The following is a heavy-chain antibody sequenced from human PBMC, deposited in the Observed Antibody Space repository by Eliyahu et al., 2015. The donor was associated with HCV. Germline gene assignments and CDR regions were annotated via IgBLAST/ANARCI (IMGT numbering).Heavy chain of an antibody. CDR2: INPSGGST. CDR3: ARARVDYDSSGYAWGY. Sequence: QVQLVQSGAEVKKPGASVKVSCKASGYTFXSYYMHWVRQAPGQGLEWMGIINPSGGSTSYAQKFQGRVTMTRDTSTSTVYMELSSLRSEDTAVYYCARARVDYDSSGYAWGYWGQGTLVTVSS. CDR1: GYTFXSYY. J-gene: IGHJ4*02. V-gene: IGHV1-46*01. D-gene: IGHD3-22*01.